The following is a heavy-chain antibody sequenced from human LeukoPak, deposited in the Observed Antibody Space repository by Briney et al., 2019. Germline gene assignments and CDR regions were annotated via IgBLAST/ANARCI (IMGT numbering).Heavy chain of an antibody. CDR1: GGTFSSYA. D-gene: IGHD3-9*01. CDR3: ATLRYFDWLSDMEPDYYYYYGMDV. CDR2: IIPIFGTA. J-gene: IGHJ6*02. Sequence: SVKFSCKASGGTFSSYAISWVRQAPGQGLEWMGGIIPIFGTANYAQKFQGRVTITADESTSTAYMELSSLRSEDTAVYYCATLRYFDWLSDMEPDYYYYYGMDVWGQGTTVTVSS. V-gene: IGHV1-69*01.